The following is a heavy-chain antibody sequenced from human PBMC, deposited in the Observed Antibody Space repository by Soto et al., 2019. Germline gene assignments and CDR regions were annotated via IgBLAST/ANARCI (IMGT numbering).Heavy chain of an antibody. CDR3: AHRGYMYGNWDHGYFDY. J-gene: IGHJ4*02. CDR1: GFSLTTSGVG. CDR2: IYWDDDK. V-gene: IGHV2-5*02. D-gene: IGHD5-18*01. Sequence: QITLKESGPTRVKPTQTLALTCTFSGFSLTTSGVGVAWIRKTAGKALEWLAVIYWDDDKRYSPSLMSRLTITKDTSKNQVVLIMANMDPVDTGTYFCAHRGYMYGNWDHGYFDYWGQGTLVTVSS.